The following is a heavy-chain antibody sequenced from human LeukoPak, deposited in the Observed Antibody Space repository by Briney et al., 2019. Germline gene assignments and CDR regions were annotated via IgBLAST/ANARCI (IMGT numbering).Heavy chain of an antibody. V-gene: IGHV1-2*02. CDR3: ARATYYDILTGRRGGSYFDY. CDR2: INPNSGGT. Sequence: ASVKVSCKASGYTFTGYYMHWVRQAPGQGLEWMGWINPNSGGTNYAQKFQGRVTMTRDTSISTAYMELSRLRSDDTAVYYCARATYYDILTGRRGGSYFDYWGQGTLVTVSS. J-gene: IGHJ4*02. D-gene: IGHD3-9*01. CDR1: GYTFTGYY.